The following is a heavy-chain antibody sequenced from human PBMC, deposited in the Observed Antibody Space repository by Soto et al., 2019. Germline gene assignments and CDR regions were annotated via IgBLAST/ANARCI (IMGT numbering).Heavy chain of an antibody. CDR1: SFPFSYAW. D-gene: IGHD6-6*01. J-gene: IGHJ6*02. CDR3: TTAPTLVYYYYGVDV. CDR2: IKSKGDGETT. Sequence: GSLRLSCAASSFPFSYAWMNWIRQAPGKGLEWVGRIKSKGDGETTEYAAPVKGRFTISRDDSKNTMYLQMNSLKTEDTALYFCTTAPTLVYYYYGVDVWGQGTTVTVSS. V-gene: IGHV3-15*07.